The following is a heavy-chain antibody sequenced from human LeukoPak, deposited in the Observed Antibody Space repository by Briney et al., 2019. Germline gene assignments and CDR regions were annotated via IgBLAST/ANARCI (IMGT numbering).Heavy chain of an antibody. CDR2: IYHSDST. CDR1: GYSISSGDY. V-gene: IGHV4-38-2*02. D-gene: IGHD2-8*02. CDR3: ARFERSTGCY. J-gene: IGHJ4*02. Sequence: SETLSLTCTISGYSISSGDYWAWIRQPPGKGLEWIGTIYHSDSTYYNPSLKSRVAISVDTSKNQFSLKLNSVTAADTAVYYCARFERSTGCYWGQGTLVTVSS.